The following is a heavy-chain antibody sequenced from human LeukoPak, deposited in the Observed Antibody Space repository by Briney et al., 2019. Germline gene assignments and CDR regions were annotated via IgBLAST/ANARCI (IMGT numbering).Heavy chain of an antibody. D-gene: IGHD6-19*01. CDR3: ARGSGWGKDYYYYGMDV. CDR2: IYDSGST. CDR1: GGPIRSSY. V-gene: IGHV4-59*01. J-gene: IGHJ6*02. Sequence: SETLSLTCTVSGGPIRSSYWSWIRQPPGKGLEWIGHIYDSGSTNYNPSLKSRVTISVDTSENQFSLKLSSVTAADTAVYYCARGSGWGKDYYYYGMDVWGQGTTVTVSS.